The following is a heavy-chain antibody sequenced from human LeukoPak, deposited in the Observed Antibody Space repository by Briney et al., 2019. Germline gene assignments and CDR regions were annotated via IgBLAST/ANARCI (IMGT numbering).Heavy chain of an antibody. D-gene: IGHD3-9*01. J-gene: IGHJ4*02. V-gene: IGHV4-34*01. CDR2: IYHSGST. CDR1: GGSISGYY. Sequence: SETLSLTCAVYGGSISGYYRSWIRQPPGKGLAWIGSIYHSGSTYYNPSLKSRVTISVDTSKNQFSLKLSSVTAADTAVYYCARESHYDILTGYTESADYWGQGTLVTVSS. CDR3: ARESHYDILTGYTESADY.